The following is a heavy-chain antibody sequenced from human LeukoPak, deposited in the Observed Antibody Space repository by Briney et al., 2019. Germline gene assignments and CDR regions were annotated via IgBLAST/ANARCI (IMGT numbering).Heavy chain of an antibody. J-gene: IGHJ5*02. CDR2: IYISGST. Sequence: NPSETLSLTCTVSGGSISSYYWSWIRQPAGKGLEWIGRIYISGSTNYNPSLKSRVTMSLDTSKNQFSLKLISVTAADTAVYYCARGQGATVPQVGKNWFDPWGQGTRVIVSS. V-gene: IGHV4-4*07. D-gene: IGHD1-26*01. CDR3: ARGQGATVPQVGKNWFDP. CDR1: GGSISSYY.